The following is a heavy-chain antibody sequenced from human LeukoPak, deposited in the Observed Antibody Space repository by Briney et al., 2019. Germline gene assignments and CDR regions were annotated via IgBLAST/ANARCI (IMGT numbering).Heavy chain of an antibody. V-gene: IGHV1-2*02. Sequence: ASVKVSCKASGYTFTGYYMHWVRQAPGRGLEWMGWINPNSGGTNYAQKFQGRVTMTRDTSISTAYMELSSVTAADTAVYYCARDRPRIRGYSYGLFDYWGQGTLVTVSS. CDR3: ARDRPRIRGYSYGLFDY. CDR1: GYTFTGYY. J-gene: IGHJ4*02. CDR2: INPNSGGT. D-gene: IGHD5-18*01.